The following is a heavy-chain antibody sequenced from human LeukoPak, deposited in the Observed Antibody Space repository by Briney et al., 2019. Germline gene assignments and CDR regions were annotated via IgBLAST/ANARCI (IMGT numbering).Heavy chain of an antibody. Sequence: GGSLRLSCAASGFTFSSYVMHWVRQAPGKGLEWVAVIWYDGSNKYYADSVKGRFTISRDNSKNTLYLQMNSLRAEDTAVYYCARDRGSGSYYQSYWGQGTLVTVSS. V-gene: IGHV3-33*01. J-gene: IGHJ4*02. CDR1: GFTFSSYV. CDR3: ARDRGSGSYYQSY. CDR2: IWYDGSNK. D-gene: IGHD3-10*01.